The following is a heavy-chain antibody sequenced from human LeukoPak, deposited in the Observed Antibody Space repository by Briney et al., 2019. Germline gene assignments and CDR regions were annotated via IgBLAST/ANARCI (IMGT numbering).Heavy chain of an antibody. Sequence: PGGSLRLSCVASGFTFRSYGLHWVRQAPGKGLEWVAFIRYDESQKYYADFVKGRFTVSRDNSYNTLYLHMNSLRAEDTAVYYCAKDEQYSGAWTKFYYIDVWGKGTTVTVFS. CDR1: GFTFRSYG. J-gene: IGHJ6*03. CDR2: IRYDESQK. D-gene: IGHD5-12*01. CDR3: AKDEQYSGAWTKFYYIDV. V-gene: IGHV3-30*02.